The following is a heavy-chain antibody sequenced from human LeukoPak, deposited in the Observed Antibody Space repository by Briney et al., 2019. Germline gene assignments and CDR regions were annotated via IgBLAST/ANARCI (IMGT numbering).Heavy chain of an antibody. D-gene: IGHD1-26*01. V-gene: IGHV3-30*03. CDR2: ISYDGSNK. CDR3: ARVGASTGAFDI. Sequence: PGGSLRLSCAASGFTFSSYGRHWVRQAPGKGLEWVAVISYDGSNKYYADSMKGRFTISRDNSKNTLYLQMNSLRAEDTAVYYCARVGASTGAFDIWGQGTMVTVSS. J-gene: IGHJ3*02. CDR1: GFTFSSYG.